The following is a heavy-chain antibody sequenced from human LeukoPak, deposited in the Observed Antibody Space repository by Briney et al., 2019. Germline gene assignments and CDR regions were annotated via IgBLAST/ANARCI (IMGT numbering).Heavy chain of an antibody. CDR2: INPNSGGT. V-gene: IGHV1-2*02. CDR3: ASDLVAYCGGDCYP. J-gene: IGHJ4*02. Sequence: ASVKVSCKASGGTFSSYAISWVRQAPGQGLEWMGWINPNSGGTNYAQKFQGRVTMTRDTSISTAYMELSRLRSDDTAVYYCASDLVAYCGGDCYPWGQGTLVTVSS. CDR1: GGTFSSYA. D-gene: IGHD2-21*02.